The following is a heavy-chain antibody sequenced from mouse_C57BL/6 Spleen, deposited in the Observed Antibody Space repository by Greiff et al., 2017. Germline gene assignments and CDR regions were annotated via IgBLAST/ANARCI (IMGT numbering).Heavy chain of an antibody. D-gene: IGHD1-1*01. Sequence: QVQLQQSGAELVKPGASVKLSCKASGYTFTSYWMHWVKQRPGQGLEWIGMIHPNSGSTNYNEKFKSKATLTVDKSSSTAYMQLSSLTSEDSAVYYCARSIITTVVATPYAMDYWGQGTSVTVSS. CDR1: GYTFTSYW. CDR3: ARSIITTVVATPYAMDY. CDR2: IHPNSGST. V-gene: IGHV1-64*01. J-gene: IGHJ4*01.